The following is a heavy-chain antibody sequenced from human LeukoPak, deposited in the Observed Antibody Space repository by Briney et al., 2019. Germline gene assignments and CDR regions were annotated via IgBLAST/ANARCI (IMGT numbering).Heavy chain of an antibody. Sequence: GSSRVFCAPSGHPQKQLHELWPRHAPGKGLVWVSRLNDDGDNTNCPSSQKGRFTISRDNAKNTVYLQMHSLRAEDTAVYYCARALDSSSDYWGHGNL. CDR2: LNDDGDNT. CDR1: GHPQKQL. D-gene: IGHD3-22*01. V-gene: IGHV3-74*01. J-gene: IGHJ4*01. CDR3: ARALDSSSDY.